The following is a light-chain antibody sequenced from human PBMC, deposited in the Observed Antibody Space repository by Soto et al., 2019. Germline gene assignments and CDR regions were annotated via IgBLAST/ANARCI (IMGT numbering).Light chain of an antibody. Sequence: QSVLTQPASVSGSPGQSITISCTGTSSDLGLYDYVSWYQQYPGTAPKLIIFDVHNRPSGVSYRFSGSKSGYTASLTISGLQTEDEADYYCSSATTSSTLVLFGGGTQLTVL. J-gene: IGLJ2*01. CDR3: SSATTSSTLVL. V-gene: IGLV2-14*01. CDR2: DVH. CDR1: SSDLGLYDY.